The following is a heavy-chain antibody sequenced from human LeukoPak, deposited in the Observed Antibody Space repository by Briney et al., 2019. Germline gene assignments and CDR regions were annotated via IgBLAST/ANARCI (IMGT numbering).Heavy chain of an antibody. CDR1: GYTFTSYY. CDR2: INPSGGST. J-gene: IGHJ5*02. Sequence: GGSLRLSCAASGYTFTSYYMHWVRQAPGQGLEWMGIINPSGGSTSYAQKFQGRVTMTRDTSTSTVYMELSSLRSEDTAVYYCARGPVYDSSGYYYDSWFDPWGQGTLVTVSS. V-gene: IGHV1-46*01. D-gene: IGHD3-22*01. CDR3: ARGPVYDSSGYYYDSWFDP.